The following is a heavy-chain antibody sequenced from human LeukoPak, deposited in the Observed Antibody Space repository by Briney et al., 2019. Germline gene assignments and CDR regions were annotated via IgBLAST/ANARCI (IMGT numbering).Heavy chain of an antibody. CDR1: GGSFSGYY. V-gene: IGHV4-34*01. CDR2: TNHSGST. Sequence: PSETLSLTCAVYGGSFSGYYWSWIRQPPGKGLEWIGETNHSGSTNYNPSLKSRVTISVDTSKNQFSLKLSSVTAADTAVYYCARGPAIFGVVIMKPLDYWGQGTLVTVSS. D-gene: IGHD3-3*01. CDR3: ARGPAIFGVVIMKPLDY. J-gene: IGHJ4*02.